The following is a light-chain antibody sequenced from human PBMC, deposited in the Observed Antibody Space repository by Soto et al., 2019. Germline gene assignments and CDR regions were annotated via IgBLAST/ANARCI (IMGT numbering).Light chain of an antibody. CDR1: KSDIGVYDF. CDR3: MSYGSSTTLFV. Sequence: QSVLTQPPSASGSPGQSVTISCTGTKSDIGVYDFVSWYQHHPGKAPRLIIYEVVQRPSGVPDRFSGSKSGNTASLTVSGLQAADEADYYCMSYGSSTTLFVFGTGTKVTVL. V-gene: IGLV2-8*01. J-gene: IGLJ1*01. CDR2: EVV.